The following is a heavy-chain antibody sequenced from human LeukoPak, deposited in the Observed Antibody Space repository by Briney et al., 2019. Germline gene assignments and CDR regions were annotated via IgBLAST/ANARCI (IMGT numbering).Heavy chain of an antibody. CDR1: GLTFDDYT. V-gene: IGHV3-43*01. Sequence: GRSLRLAWPAAGLTFDDYTTHWDRQAQRKGREWVSLISWVGGSTYYAASVKGRFTISRDTSKNSLYLQMNSLRTEDTALYYCVKDMGYSSSFFDYWGQGTLVTVSS. CDR3: VKDMGYSSSFFDY. J-gene: IGHJ4*02. D-gene: IGHD6-6*01. CDR2: ISWVGGST.